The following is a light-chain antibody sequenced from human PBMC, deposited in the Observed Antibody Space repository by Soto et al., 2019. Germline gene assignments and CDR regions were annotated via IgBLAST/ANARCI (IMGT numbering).Light chain of an antibody. CDR3: CSYGGYFWV. Sequence: QSALTQPRSVSGSPGQSVTISCTGTSSDVGGYDYVSWFQHHPGKVPKLMIDDVTKRPSGVPDRFSASKSGNTASLTISGLQAEDEADYYCCSYGGYFWVFGGGTKLTVL. J-gene: IGLJ3*02. V-gene: IGLV2-11*01. CDR2: DVT. CDR1: SSDVGGYDY.